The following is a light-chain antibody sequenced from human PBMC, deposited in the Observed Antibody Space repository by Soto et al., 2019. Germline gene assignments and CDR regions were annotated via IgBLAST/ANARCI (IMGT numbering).Light chain of an antibody. V-gene: IGKV3-11*01. CDR3: QQRDNWPLT. J-gene: IGKJ4*01. Sequence: EIVLTQSPATLSLSPGEIATLSCRGRQSLPGHLAWYQQKPGQAPRLLIYEGINRATGIPARFSGSGSGTDFNLTISSLEPEDFAVYYCQQRDNWPLTCGGGTKVEV. CDR2: EGI. CDR1: QSLPGH.